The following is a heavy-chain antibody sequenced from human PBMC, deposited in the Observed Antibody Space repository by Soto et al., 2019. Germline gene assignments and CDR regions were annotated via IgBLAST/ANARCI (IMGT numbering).Heavy chain of an antibody. V-gene: IGHV1-18*01. CDR3: ASGSGYSSLFDY. CDR2: ISAYNGNT. J-gene: IGHJ4*02. D-gene: IGHD6-13*01. CDR1: GYTFTIYG. Sequence: ASVKVSCKASGYTFTIYGSSWVRQAPGQGLEWMGWISAYNGNTNYAQKLQGRVTMTIDTSTSTAFMELRSLRSDDTAVYYCASGSGYSSLFDYWGQGTLVTVSS.